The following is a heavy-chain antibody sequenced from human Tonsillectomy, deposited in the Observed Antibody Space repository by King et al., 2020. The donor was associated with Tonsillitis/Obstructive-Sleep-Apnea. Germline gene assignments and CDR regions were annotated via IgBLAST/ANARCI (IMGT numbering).Heavy chain of an antibody. CDR2: ISGSGGST. Sequence: QLVRSGGGLVQPGGSLRLSCAASGFTFSSYAMSWVRQAPGKGLEWVSAISGSGGSTYYADSVKDRFTISRDNSKNTLYLQMNSLRAEDTAVYYCAKTERFLEWLLYRAFDYWGQGTLVTVSS. CDR1: GFTFSSYA. CDR3: AKTERFLEWLLYRAFDY. V-gene: IGHV3-23*04. J-gene: IGHJ4*02. D-gene: IGHD3-3*01.